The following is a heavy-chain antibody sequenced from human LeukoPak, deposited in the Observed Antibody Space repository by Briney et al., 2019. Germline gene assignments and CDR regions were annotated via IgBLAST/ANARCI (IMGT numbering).Heavy chain of an antibody. V-gene: IGHV3-7*03. CDR1: GFTFSRYW. CDR3: ASYSSGWYPHFDY. J-gene: IGHJ4*02. D-gene: IGHD6-19*01. CDR2: IKEDGSEK. Sequence: GGSLRVSCAASGFTFSRYWMSWVRQAPGKGLEWVANIKEDGSEKYYVDTVKGRFTISRDNAKNSLYLQMNSLRAEDTAVYYCASYSSGWYPHFDYWGQGTLVTVSS.